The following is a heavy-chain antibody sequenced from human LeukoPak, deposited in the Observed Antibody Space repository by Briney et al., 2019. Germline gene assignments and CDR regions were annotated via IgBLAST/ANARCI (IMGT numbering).Heavy chain of an antibody. Sequence: ASVNVSCKASGYTFTSYYMHWVRQAPGQGLEWMGIINPSGGSTSYAQKFQGRVTMTRDTSTSTVYMELSSLRSEDTAVYYCAQQQLVPNWFDPWGQGTLVTVSS. CDR2: INPSGGST. J-gene: IGHJ5*02. D-gene: IGHD6-13*01. CDR1: GYTFTSYY. V-gene: IGHV1-46*01. CDR3: AQQQLVPNWFDP.